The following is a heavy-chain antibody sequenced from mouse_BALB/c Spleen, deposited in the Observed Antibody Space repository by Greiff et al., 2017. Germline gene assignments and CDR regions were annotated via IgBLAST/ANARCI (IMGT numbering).Heavy chain of an antibody. CDR3: ASYYDYDKGPYAMDY. J-gene: IGHJ4*01. V-gene: IGHV1S137*01. D-gene: IGHD2-4*01. CDR2: ISTYYGDA. CDR1: GYTFTDYA. Sequence: QVQLQQSGAELVRPGVSVKISCKGSGYTFTDYAMHWVKQSHAKSLEWIGVISTYYGDASYNQKFKGKATMTVDKSSSTAYMELARLTSEDSAIYYCASYYDYDKGPYAMDYWGQGTSVTVSS.